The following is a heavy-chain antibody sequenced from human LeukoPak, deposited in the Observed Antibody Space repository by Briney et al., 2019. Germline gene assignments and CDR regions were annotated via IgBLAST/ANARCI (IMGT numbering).Heavy chain of an antibody. CDR3: ARLRGGFDSGDY. J-gene: IGHJ4*02. CDR1: GYEFTDFY. D-gene: IGHD5-12*01. CDR2: IHPNSGAT. Sequence: GASAKVSCKASGYEFTDFYIHWVRQAPGQRPEWMGWIHPNSGATNYARVFQGRVTMTRDTSISTAYMELGSLKFDDRAVYYCARLRGGFDSGDYWGQGSLVTVSS. V-gene: IGHV1-2*02.